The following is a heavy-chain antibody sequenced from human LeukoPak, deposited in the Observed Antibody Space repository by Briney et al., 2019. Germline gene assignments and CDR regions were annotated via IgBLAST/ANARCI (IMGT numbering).Heavy chain of an antibody. CDR1: GFTFSSYS. V-gene: IGHV3-48*01. D-gene: IGHD1-26*01. J-gene: IGHJ4*02. Sequence: PGGSLRLSCAASGFTFSSYSMNWVRQAPGKGLEWVSYISSSSTIYYADSVKGRFTISRDNAKNSLYLQMNSLRAEDTAVYYCARDTGGGLDYWGQGTLVTVSS. CDR2: ISSSSTI. CDR3: ARDTGGGLDY.